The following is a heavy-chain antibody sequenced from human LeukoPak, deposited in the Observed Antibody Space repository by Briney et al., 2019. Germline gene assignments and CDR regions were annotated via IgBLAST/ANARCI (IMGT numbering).Heavy chain of an antibody. D-gene: IGHD3-10*01. CDR2: IYPSDSDT. V-gene: IGHV5-51*01. CDR3: ARTGYHYGSGSHYAFDI. CDR1: GYSFTTYW. J-gene: IGHJ3*02. Sequence: GESLKISCEASGYSFTTYWIGWVRQMPGKGLEWMGIIYPSDSDTRYSPSFQGPVAISSDKSITTVYLQCTNLKASDTAIYYCARTGYHYGSGSHYAFDIWGQGTVVTVSS.